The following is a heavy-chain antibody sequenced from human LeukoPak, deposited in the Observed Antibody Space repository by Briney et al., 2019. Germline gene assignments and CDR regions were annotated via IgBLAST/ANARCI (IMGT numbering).Heavy chain of an antibody. CDR2: ISSSGSTI. CDR1: GFTFSDYY. CDR3: ASALGAVYYYYGMDV. Sequence: GGSLRLSCAASGFTFSDYYMSWIRQAPGKGLEWVSYISSSGSTIYYADSVKGRLTTSRDNAKNSLYLQMNSLRAEDTAVYYCASALGAVYYYYGMDVWGQGTTVTVSS. V-gene: IGHV3-11*01. D-gene: IGHD3-16*02. J-gene: IGHJ6*02.